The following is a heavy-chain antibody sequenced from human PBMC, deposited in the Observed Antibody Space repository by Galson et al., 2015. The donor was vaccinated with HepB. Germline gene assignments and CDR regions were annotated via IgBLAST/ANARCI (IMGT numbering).Heavy chain of an antibody. CDR2: IKSKTDGGTT. J-gene: IGHJ4*02. D-gene: IGHD2-2*01. CDR3: TTQPYCSSTSCYEPDY. CDR1: GFTFSNAW. V-gene: IGHV3-15*01. Sequence: SLRLSCAASGFTFSNAWMSWVRQAPGKGLEWVGRIKSKTDGGTTDYAAPVKGRFTISRDDSKNTLYLQMNSLKTEDTAVYYCTTQPYCSSTSCYEPDYWGQGTLVTVSS.